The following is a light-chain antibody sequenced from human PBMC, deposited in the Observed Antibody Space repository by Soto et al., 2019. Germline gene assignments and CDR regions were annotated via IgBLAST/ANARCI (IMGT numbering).Light chain of an antibody. V-gene: IGKV3-20*01. CDR3: QQYAGSPLA. Sequence: EIVLTQSPGTLSFSPGERATLSCRASQSVSSTYLAWYQQRPGQAPRLLIYGASSRATGIPDRFSGSGSGTDFTLTISRLEHEDFAVYYCQQYAGSPLAFGGGTKVEIK. CDR2: GAS. CDR1: QSVSSTY. J-gene: IGKJ4*01.